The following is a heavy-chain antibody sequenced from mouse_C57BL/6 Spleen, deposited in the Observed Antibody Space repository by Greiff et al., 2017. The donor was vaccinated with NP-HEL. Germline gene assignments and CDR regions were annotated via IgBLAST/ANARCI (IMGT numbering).Heavy chain of an antibody. Sequence: VKLMESGPELVKPGASVKISCKASGYAFSSSWMNWVKQRPGKGLEWIGRIYPGDGDTNYNGKFKGKATLTADKSSSTAYMQLSSLTSEDSAVYFCARDSLYYAMDYWGQGTSVTVSS. CDR2: IYPGDGDT. CDR1: GYAFSSSW. V-gene: IGHV1-82*01. CDR3: ARDSLYYAMDY. J-gene: IGHJ4*01.